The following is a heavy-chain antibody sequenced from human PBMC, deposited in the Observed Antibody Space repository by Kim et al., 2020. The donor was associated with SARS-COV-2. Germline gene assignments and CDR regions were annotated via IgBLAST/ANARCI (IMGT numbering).Heavy chain of an antibody. J-gene: IGHJ1*01. CDR2: IRTNTYGGTR. D-gene: IGHD3-22*01. Sequence: GGSLRLSCTASGFMFSDYYMAWVRLAHGKGLEWVGLIRTNTYGGTREYAPSVKDRFTVSRDDSNSVAYLQVNSPRSEDTAVYYCAISRRGYEY. V-gene: IGHV3-49*04. CDR3: AISRRGYEY. CDR1: GFMFSDYY.